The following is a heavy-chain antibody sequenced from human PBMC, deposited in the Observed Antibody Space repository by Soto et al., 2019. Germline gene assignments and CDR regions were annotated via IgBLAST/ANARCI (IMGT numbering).Heavy chain of an antibody. CDR1: GYTFTSYY. V-gene: IGHV1-46*03. Sequence: QVQLVQSGAEVKKPGASVKVSCKASGYTFTSYYMHWVRQAPGQGLEWMGIINPSGGSTSYAQKFQGRVTMTRDTSTSTVYMELSSLRSEDTAVYYCARGPKLMTQDYYYYYYMDVWGKGTTVTVSS. J-gene: IGHJ6*03. D-gene: IGHD2-21*02. CDR3: ARGPKLMTQDYYYYYYMDV. CDR2: INPSGGST.